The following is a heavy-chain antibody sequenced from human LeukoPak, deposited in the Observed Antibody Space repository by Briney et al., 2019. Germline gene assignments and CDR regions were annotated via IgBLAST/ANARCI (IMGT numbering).Heavy chain of an antibody. J-gene: IGHJ4*02. D-gene: IGHD2-15*01. CDR1: GFIFSRDS. Sequence: GGSLRLSCAASGFIFSRDSMNWVRQAPGKGLEWVSYINGGGSPIFYADSVRGRFTISRDNTKNSLYLQMNSLRAEDTAVYYCVRDNPRCCGVVPANIDDYWGQGTLVTVPS. CDR3: VRDNPRCCGVVPANIDDY. V-gene: IGHV3-48*01. CDR2: INGGGSPI.